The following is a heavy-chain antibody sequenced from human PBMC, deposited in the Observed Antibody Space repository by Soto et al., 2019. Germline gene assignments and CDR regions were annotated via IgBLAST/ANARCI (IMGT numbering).Heavy chain of an antibody. CDR3: AREIIHPYCSRDCYPYFDY. V-gene: IGHV3-23*01. CDR2: ISGSGGST. Sequence: PVGSLRLSCAASGFTFSSYAMSWVRQAPGKGLEWVSAISGSGGSTYYADSVKGRFTISRDNSKNTLYLQMNSLRTEDTAVYYCAREIIHPYCSRDCYPYFDYWGQGALVTVSS. CDR1: GFTFSSYA. J-gene: IGHJ4*02. D-gene: IGHD2-21*02.